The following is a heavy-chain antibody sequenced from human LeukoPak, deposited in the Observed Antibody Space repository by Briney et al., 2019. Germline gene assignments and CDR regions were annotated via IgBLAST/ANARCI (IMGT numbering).Heavy chain of an antibody. J-gene: IGHJ4*02. CDR3: RRDYDCKSYYRFDH. CDR1: GFTFSTYW. Sequence: GGSLRLSCVASGFTFSTYWMSWVRQAPGKGLEWVANINKDGSERYYVDSVKGRFTISGDNAKNSVHLHMNSLRAEDTAVYYCRRDYDCKSYYRFDHWGQGTLVTVSS. D-gene: IGHD3-22*01. V-gene: IGHV3-7*01. CDR2: INKDGSER.